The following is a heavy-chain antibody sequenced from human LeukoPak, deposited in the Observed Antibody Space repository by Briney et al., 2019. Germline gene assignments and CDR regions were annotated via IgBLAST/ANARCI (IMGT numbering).Heavy chain of an antibody. D-gene: IGHD2/OR15-2a*01. CDR1: GNYW. Sequence: PGGSLRLSCAASGNYWMHWVRQAHGKGLVWVSHINSDGSWTSYADSVKGRFTISKDNAKNTVYLQMNSLRAEDTAVYYCVSFYETYWGRGTLVTVSS. CDR3: VSFYETY. J-gene: IGHJ4*02. CDR2: INSDGSWT. V-gene: IGHV3-74*01.